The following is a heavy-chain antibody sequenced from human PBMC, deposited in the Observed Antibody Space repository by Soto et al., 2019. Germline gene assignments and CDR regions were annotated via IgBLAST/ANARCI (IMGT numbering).Heavy chain of an antibody. Sequence: PGGSLRLSCAASGFTFSNAWMSWVRQAPGKGLEWVGRIKSKTDGGTTDYAAPVKGRFTISRDDSKNTLYLQMNSLKTEDTAVYYCTTVQTSRTREVPYYYYGMDVWGQGTTVTVSS. V-gene: IGHV3-15*01. CDR3: TTVQTSRTREVPYYYYGMDV. D-gene: IGHD2-2*01. J-gene: IGHJ6*02. CDR2: IKSKTDGGTT. CDR1: GFTFSNAW.